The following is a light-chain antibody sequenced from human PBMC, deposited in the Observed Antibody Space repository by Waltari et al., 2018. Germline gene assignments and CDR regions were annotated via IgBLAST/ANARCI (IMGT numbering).Light chain of an antibody. V-gene: IGLV2-14*03. Sequence: HSALTHPASVSGTPGHTVTISCTATSSDSGRYNYFAWYPHHPDKVPKLIIYDVNNRPSGISDRFSASKSGDTASLTISGLRAEDEADYYCSSFVGANNLAWVFGGGTKVTV. CDR3: SSFVGANNLAWV. CDR1: SSDSGRYNY. CDR2: DVN. J-gene: IGLJ3*02.